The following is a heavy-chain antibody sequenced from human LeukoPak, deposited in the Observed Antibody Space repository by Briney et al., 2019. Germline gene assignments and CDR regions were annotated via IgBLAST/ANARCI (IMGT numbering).Heavy chain of an antibody. J-gene: IGHJ4*02. CDR3: ARGVNYAFDY. D-gene: IGHD1-7*01. V-gene: IGHV3-30*04. CDR2: ISYDGSNK. CDR1: GLTFSSYA. Sequence: GGSLRLSCAASGLTFSSYAMHWVRQAPGKGLEWVAVISYDGSNKYYADSVKGRFTISRDNSKNTLYLQMDSLRPDDTAVYYCARGVNYAFDYWGQGTPVTVSS.